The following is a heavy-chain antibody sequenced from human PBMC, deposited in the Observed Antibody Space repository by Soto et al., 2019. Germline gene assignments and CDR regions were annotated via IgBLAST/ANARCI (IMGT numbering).Heavy chain of an antibody. D-gene: IGHD3-10*01. CDR1: GFTFSSYA. CDR3: AKEEILYYYGMEV. CDR2: ISGSGGIT. J-gene: IGHJ6*02. Sequence: GGSLRLSCAASGFTFSSYAMSCVRQAPGKGLEWVSAISGSGGITYYADSVKGRFTISRGNSKNTLYLQMNSLRAEDTAVYYCAKEEILYYYGMEVWGQGTTVTVSS. V-gene: IGHV3-23*01.